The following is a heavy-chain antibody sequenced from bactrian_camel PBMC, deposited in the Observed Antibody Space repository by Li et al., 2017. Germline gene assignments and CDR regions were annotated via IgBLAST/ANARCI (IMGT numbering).Heavy chain of an antibody. CDR3: AAGSPYACYLGSFN. V-gene: IGHV3S53*01. Sequence: HVQLVESGGGSVQAGGPLRLSCAASGYTLGNICMGWFRQAPGKERDRVATIDSDGSASYADSVKGRFTISKDNAKNTLYLQMNSLKPEDTAMYYCAAGSPYACYLGSFNWGQGTQVTVS. D-gene: IGHD3*01. CDR1: GYTLGNIC. J-gene: IGHJ4*01. CDR2: IDSDGSA.